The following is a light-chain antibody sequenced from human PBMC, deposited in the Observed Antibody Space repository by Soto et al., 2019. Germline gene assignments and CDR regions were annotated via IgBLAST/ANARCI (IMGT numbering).Light chain of an antibody. J-gene: IGLJ1*01. CDR3: SSYTSSITR. Sequence: QSALTQPASVSGSPGQSITISCTGTSSDVGGYNYVSWYQQHPGKAPKLMIYAVTDRPSGVSSRFSGSKSANTASLTISGLQAEDEADYYCSSYTSSITRFGTGTKLTVL. CDR1: SSDVGGYNY. V-gene: IGLV2-14*01. CDR2: AVT.